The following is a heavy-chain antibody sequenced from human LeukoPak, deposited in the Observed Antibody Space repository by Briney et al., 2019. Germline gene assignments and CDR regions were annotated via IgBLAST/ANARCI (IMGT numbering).Heavy chain of an antibody. Sequence: GGSLRLSCAASGFTVSGNYMSWVRQAPGKGLECVSLIYSGVNTYYADSVKGRFTISRDNSKNTVHLQMKSLRAEDTAVYYCARGGFDILSGSYDAFDVWGQGTMVTVSS. J-gene: IGHJ3*01. CDR1: GFTVSGNY. CDR2: IYSGVNT. V-gene: IGHV3-53*01. CDR3: ARGGFDILSGSYDAFDV. D-gene: IGHD3-9*01.